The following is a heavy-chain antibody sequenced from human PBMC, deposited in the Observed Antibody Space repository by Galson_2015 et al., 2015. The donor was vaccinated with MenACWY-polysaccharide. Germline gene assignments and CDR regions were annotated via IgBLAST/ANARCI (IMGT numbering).Heavy chain of an antibody. Sequence: SVKVSCTGSGYTFTTYAINWVRQAPGKGLEWMGRISASDGNTNYAQKLQGRVSMTTDKSTSTAYMELRSLRSDDTAVYYCTRGGIYRSFWYYIDYWGQGTLVTVSS. CDR2: ISASDGNT. D-gene: IGHD6-19*01. J-gene: IGHJ4*02. CDR3: TRGGIYRSFWYYIDY. V-gene: IGHV1-18*04. CDR1: GYTFTTYA.